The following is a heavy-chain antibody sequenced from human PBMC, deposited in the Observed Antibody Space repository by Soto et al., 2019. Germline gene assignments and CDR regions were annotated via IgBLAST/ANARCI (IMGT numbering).Heavy chain of an antibody. CDR3: ARDAGYCSGGSCSPFDC. D-gene: IGHD2-15*01. V-gene: IGHV4-59*01. CDR1: GGSISSYY. Sequence: SETLSLTCTVSGGSISSYYWSWIRQPPGKGLEWIGYINYSGSTNYNPSLKSRVTISVDTSKNQFSLKLSSVTAADTAVYYCARDAGYCSGGSCSPFDCWGQGTLVTVSS. J-gene: IGHJ4*02. CDR2: INYSGST.